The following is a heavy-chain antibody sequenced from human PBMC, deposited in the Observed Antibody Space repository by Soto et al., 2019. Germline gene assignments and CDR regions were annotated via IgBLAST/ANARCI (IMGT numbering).Heavy chain of an antibody. Sequence: SVKVSCKASGGTFSSYAISWVRQAPGQGLEWMGGIIPIFGTANYAQKFQGRVTMTEDTSTDTAYMELSSLRSEDKAVYYCATDLFGFDYWGQGTLVTVSS. V-gene: IGHV1-69*06. J-gene: IGHJ4*02. CDR2: IIPIFGTA. CDR3: ATDLFGFDY. D-gene: IGHD3-16*01. CDR1: GGTFSSYA.